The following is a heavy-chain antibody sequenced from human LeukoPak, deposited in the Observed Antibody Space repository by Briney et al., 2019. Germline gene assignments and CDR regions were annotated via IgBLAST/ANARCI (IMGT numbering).Heavy chain of an antibody. CDR3: ARAAYGSGRRGFDP. V-gene: IGHV4-59*01. J-gene: IGHJ5*02. Sequence: PSETLSLTCTVSGGSIRSYYWSWIRQPPGKGLEWIGYIYYSGSTNYNPSLKSRVTISVDTSKNQFSLKLSSVTAADTAVYYCARAAYGSGRRGFDPWGXGTPVTVSS. CDR2: IYYSGST. CDR1: GGSIRSYY. D-gene: IGHD3-10*01.